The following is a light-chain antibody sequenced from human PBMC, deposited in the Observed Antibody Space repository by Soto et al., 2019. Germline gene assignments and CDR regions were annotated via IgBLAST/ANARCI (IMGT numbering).Light chain of an antibody. CDR1: SSNIGNNYNY. J-gene: IGLJ2*01. CDR3: GTWDSSLSAGV. CDR2: DNN. Sequence: QSVLTQPPSVSAAPGQTVTISCSGSSSNIGNNYNYVSWYQQLPGTAPKLLIYDNNKRPSGIPDRFSGSKSGTSATLGITGLQTGDEADYYCGTWDSSLSAGVFGGGTQLTVL. V-gene: IGLV1-51*01.